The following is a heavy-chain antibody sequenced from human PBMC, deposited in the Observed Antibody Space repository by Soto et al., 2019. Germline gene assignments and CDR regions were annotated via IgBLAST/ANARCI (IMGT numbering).Heavy chain of an antibody. CDR3: ARDHPFPVVPSPKYYYFAY. CDR1: GFTFSSYS. CDR2: ISSGSTTT. J-gene: IGHJ4*02. V-gene: IGHV3-48*02. D-gene: IGHD2-2*01. Sequence: GGSLRLSCEASGFTFSSYSMNWVRQAPGKGLEWISYISSGSTTTYYADSVKGRFTISRDNAKNSLYLQMNSLRDEDTAVYYCARDHPFPVVPSPKYYYFAYWGPGTLVTAPQ.